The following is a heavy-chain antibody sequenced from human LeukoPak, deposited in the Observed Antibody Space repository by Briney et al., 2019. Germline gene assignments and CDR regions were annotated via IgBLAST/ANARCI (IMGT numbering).Heavy chain of an antibody. D-gene: IGHD2-15*01. V-gene: IGHV4-59*12. CDR3: TREVGYCSGGSCYSYFDY. Sequence: PSETLSLTCTVPGGSISSDYWCWIRQPPGKGLEWIGHIYYSGITNYTTTIKSRINISVDTSKSYFTLKVNSVTAADTAVYYWTREVGYCSGGSCYSYFDYWGQGTLVTVSS. CDR2: IYYSGIT. CDR1: GGSISSDY. J-gene: IGHJ4*02.